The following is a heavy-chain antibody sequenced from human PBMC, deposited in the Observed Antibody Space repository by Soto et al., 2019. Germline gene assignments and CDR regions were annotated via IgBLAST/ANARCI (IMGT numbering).Heavy chain of an antibody. CDR2: ISSNSAYR. D-gene: IGHD6-13*01. CDR1: GFTFRSFT. V-gene: IGHV3-21*01. CDR3: TRDASRDSSARGWFDP. J-gene: IGHJ5*02. Sequence: LRLSCAASGFTFRSFTMKWVRHAPGKGLEWVSTISSNSAYRYYTDALRGRFTISRDNAKNSLHLQMNSLSAEDTAVYYCTRDASRDSSARGWFDPWGPGTLVTVSS.